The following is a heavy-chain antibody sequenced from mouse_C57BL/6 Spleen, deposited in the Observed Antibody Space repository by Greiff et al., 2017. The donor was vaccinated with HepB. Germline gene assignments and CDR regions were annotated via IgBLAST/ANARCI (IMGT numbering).Heavy chain of an antibody. Sequence: QVQLQQPGAELVKPGASVKLSCKASGYTFTSYWMQWVKQRPGQGLEWIGEIDPSDSYTNHNQKFKGKATLTVDTSYSTAYMQLSSLTSEDSAVYYCATRYGYGSSDYWGQGTTLTVSS. D-gene: IGHD1-1*01. J-gene: IGHJ2*01. CDR2: IDPSDSYT. CDR3: ATRYGYGSSDY. V-gene: IGHV1-50*01. CDR1: GYTFTSYW.